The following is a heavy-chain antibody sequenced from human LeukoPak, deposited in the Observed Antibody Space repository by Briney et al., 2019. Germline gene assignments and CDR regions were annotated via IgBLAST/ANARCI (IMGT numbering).Heavy chain of an antibody. CDR1: GVSMSAYQ. V-gene: IGHV4-4*09. D-gene: IGHD2-2*01. Sequence: SETLSLTCTVSGVSMSAYQWSWVRQSPEKGLEWIGCINTKGETSYNPSLKSRVTTSVDTSKSQFSLRLTSVTAADTAVYYCAREGGRCSSTSCYRNYYYYYMDVWGKGTTVTVSS. CDR2: INTKGET. J-gene: IGHJ6*03. CDR3: AREGGRCSSTSCYRNYYYYYMDV.